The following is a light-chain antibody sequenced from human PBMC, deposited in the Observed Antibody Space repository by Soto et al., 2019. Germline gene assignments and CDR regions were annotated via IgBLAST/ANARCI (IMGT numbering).Light chain of an antibody. J-gene: IGKJ1*01. V-gene: IGKV1-5*01. CDR3: KQYNSYST. CDR2: DAS. Sequence: DLQMTQSPSSLSASLGDSVTITCRASQSIGSYFNWYQQKPGKAPKLLIYDASSLESGVQSRFSGSGSGTEFTLTIRSLQPDDFATYYCKQYNSYSTFGQGTKVDIK. CDR1: QSIGSY.